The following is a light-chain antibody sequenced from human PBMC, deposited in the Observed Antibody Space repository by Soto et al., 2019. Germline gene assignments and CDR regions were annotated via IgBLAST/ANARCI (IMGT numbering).Light chain of an antibody. V-gene: IGKV3D-15*01. CDR2: DAS. CDR3: QQYDNWLAT. Sequence: EIVMTQSPATLSVSPGERATLSCRASQSVSSNLAWYQQTPGQAPRLLILDASTRATGIPARFSGSGPGTEFTLTISSLQSEDFAVYYCQQYDNWLATFGQGTKVEVK. J-gene: IGKJ1*01. CDR1: QSVSSN.